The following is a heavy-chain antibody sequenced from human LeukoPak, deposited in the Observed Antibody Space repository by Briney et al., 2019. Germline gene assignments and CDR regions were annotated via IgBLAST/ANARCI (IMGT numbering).Heavy chain of an antibody. Sequence: PSETLSLTCTVSGGSISSYYWSWIRQPPGKGLEWIGYIYYSGSTNYNPSLKSRVTISVDTSKNQFSLKLSSVTAADTAVYYCARVRIDYYDSSGYYVMWFDPWGQGTLVTVSS. CDR2: IYYSGST. D-gene: IGHD3-22*01. CDR1: GGSISSYY. V-gene: IGHV4-59*01. J-gene: IGHJ5*02. CDR3: ARVRIDYYDSSGYYVMWFDP.